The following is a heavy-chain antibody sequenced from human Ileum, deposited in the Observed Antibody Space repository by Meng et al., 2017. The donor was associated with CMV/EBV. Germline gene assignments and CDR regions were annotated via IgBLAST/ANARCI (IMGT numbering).Heavy chain of an antibody. J-gene: IGHJ4*02. D-gene: IGHD3-16*01. V-gene: IGHV3-21*06. CDR2: ISVTSTWI. CDR1: GFAFSSCN. Sequence: YGFAFSSCNMNWVRQAPGKGVGWDSSISVTSTWINYADSVKDQFTISRDNAKNSLYLQMNSLRAEDTAVYYCARDFTPGISHPFFDYWGRRTLVTVSS. CDR3: ARDFTPGISHPFFDY.